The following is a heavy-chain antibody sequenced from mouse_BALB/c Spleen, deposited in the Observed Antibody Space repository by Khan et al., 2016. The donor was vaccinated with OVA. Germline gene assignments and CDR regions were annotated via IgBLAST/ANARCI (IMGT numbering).Heavy chain of an antibody. Sequence: QVQLQQSGAELVKPGAPVKLSCKASGYTFTSYWMNWVKQRPGRGLEWIGRIDPSDRETHYNQKFKDKATLTVDKSSSTAYIQRSSLTSEDSAVYYCARDQYGNYFYAMDYWGQGTSVTVAS. J-gene: IGHJ4*01. D-gene: IGHD2-10*02. CDR2: IDPSDRET. V-gene: IGHV1-69*02. CDR3: ARDQYGNYFYAMDY. CDR1: GYTFTSYW.